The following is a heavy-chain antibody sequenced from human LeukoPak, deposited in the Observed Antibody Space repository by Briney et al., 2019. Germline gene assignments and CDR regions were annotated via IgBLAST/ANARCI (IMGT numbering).Heavy chain of an antibody. D-gene: IGHD3-3*01. CDR1: GGSFSGYY. CDR2: INHSGST. V-gene: IGHV4-34*01. Sequence: PSETLSLTCAVYGGSFSGYYWSWIRQPPGKGLEWIGEINHSGSTNYNPSLKSRVTISVDTSKNQFSLKLSSVTAADTAVYYCAGLGVTQQYYYGVDVWGQGTTVTVSS. CDR3: AGLGVTQQYYYGVDV. J-gene: IGHJ6*02.